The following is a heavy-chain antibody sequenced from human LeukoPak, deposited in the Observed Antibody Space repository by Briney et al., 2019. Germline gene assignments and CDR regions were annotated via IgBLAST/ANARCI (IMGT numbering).Heavy chain of an antibody. CDR3: PRAGWIITSGIDY. D-gene: IGHD1-20*01. Sequence: SETLSLTCGVSGYSISRYSNRGCIRPPPGKGLEWIGTIYHIGSTYYNPSLESRVTISVDTSKNEFSLNRNSSTAADTALAYFPRAGWIITSGIDYWGEGALVTVSS. CDR2: IYHIGST. V-gene: IGHV4-38-2*01. J-gene: IGHJ4*02. CDR1: GYSISRYSN.